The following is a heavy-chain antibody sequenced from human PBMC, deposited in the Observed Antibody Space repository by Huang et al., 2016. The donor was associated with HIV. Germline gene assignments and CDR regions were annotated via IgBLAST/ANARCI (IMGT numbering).Heavy chain of an antibody. D-gene: IGHD2-21*02. CDR1: GYTFTNYG. V-gene: IGHV1-18*01. Sequence: QIQLVQSGAEVKKPGASVKVSCKASGYTFTNYGITWVRQAPGHGLEWMGWSSTVNGNTDYAPKVQGRVTMTTDTPTTTAFMELRSLRSDDTAVYYCARDLDIVVPTAPDYWGQGTLVTVSS. J-gene: IGHJ4*02. CDR2: SSTVNGNT. CDR3: ARDLDIVVPTAPDY.